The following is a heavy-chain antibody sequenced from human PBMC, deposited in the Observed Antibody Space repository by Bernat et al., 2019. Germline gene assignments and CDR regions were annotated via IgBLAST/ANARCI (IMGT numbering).Heavy chain of an antibody. Sequence: QHQVPGPGLVKPSQTLSLTCTVSGGSISSGGYSWSWIRQHPGRGLEWIGHIYDGGSTYYNPSLRSRITISVDTSNNKFSLVLSSVTAADTAVYYCASGDSGSKVGSWGQGTLVTVSS. D-gene: IGHD3-22*01. CDR2: IYDGGST. CDR3: ASGDSGSKVGS. CDR1: GGSISSGGYS. V-gene: IGHV4-31*03. J-gene: IGHJ5*02.